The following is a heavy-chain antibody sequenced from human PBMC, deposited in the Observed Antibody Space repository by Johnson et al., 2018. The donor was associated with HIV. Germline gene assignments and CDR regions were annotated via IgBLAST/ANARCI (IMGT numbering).Heavy chain of an antibody. Sequence: VQLVESGGGLVQPGRSLRLSCAESGFTFSSYGMHWVRQAPGKGLEWVAFIRYDGSNKYYADSVKGRFTISRDNSKNTLYLQMNSLRAEDTAVYYCAKSPMVRGSEGAFDIWGQGTMVTVSS. CDR3: AKSPMVRGSEGAFDI. D-gene: IGHD3-10*01. CDR1: GFTFSSYG. V-gene: IGHV3-30*02. CDR2: IRYDGSNK. J-gene: IGHJ3*02.